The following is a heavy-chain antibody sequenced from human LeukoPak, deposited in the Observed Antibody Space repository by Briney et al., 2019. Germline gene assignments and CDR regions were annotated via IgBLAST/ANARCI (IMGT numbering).Heavy chain of an antibody. V-gene: IGHV3-30-3*01. D-gene: IGHD1-26*01. CDR1: GFTISSYA. Sequence: QPGRSLRLSCAASGFTISSYAMHWVRQAPGKGLEWVAVISYDGSNKYYADSVKGRFTISRDNSKNTLYLQMNSLRAEDTAVYYCARDRQWELSSYFDYWGQGTLVTVSS. J-gene: IGHJ4*02. CDR3: ARDRQWELSSYFDY. CDR2: ISYDGSNK.